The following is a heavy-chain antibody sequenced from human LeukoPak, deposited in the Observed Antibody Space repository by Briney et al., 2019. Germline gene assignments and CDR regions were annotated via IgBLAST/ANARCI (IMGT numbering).Heavy chain of an antibody. CDR2: IYYSGST. D-gene: IGHD2-15*01. Sequence: PGGSLRLSCAASGFTFDDYAMHWIRQPPGKGLEWIGYIYYSGSTNYNPSLKSRVTISVDTSKNQFSLKLSSVTAADTAVYYCARGVGYCSGGSCYPDYYYYYYMDVWGKGTTVTVSS. J-gene: IGHJ6*03. CDR3: ARGVGYCSGGSCYPDYYYYYYMDV. V-gene: IGHV4-59*01. CDR1: GFTFDDYA.